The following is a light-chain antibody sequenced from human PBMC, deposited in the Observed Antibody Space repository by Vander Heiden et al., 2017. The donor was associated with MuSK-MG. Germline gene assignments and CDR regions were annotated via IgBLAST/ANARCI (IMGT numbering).Light chain of an antibody. CDR1: SSDVGSYNL. Sequence: QSALTQPASVSGSPGRSITISCTGTSSDVGSYNLVSWYQQHPGKAPKLMIYEGSKRPSGVSNRFSGSKSGNTASLTISGLQAEDEADYYCCSYAGSSTFRVFGGGTKLTVL. V-gene: IGLV2-23*03. J-gene: IGLJ3*02. CDR3: CSYAGSSTFRV. CDR2: EGS.